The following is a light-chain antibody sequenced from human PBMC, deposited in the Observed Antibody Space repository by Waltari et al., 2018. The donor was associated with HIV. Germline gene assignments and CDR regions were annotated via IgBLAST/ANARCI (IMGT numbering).Light chain of an antibody. CDR2: GAS. CDR1: QNVYNN. Sequence: IVVTQSPATMSVSPGERATLSCRTSQNVYNNLAWYQHKPGQAPRLLMSGASTRARDIPARFSGSGSGTEFTLTISSLQSEDFAVYYCQLYNNWPPRFGQGTKVEIK. V-gene: IGKV3-15*01. CDR3: QLYNNWPPR. J-gene: IGKJ1*01.